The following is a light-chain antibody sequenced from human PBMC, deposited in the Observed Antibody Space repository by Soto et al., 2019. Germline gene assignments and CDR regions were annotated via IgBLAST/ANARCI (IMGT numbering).Light chain of an antibody. Sequence: DVVLTQSPLSLPVTLGQPASISCRSSQSLVHSDGSTYLSWFHQRPGQSPRRLIYKVSNRDSGVPDRFSGSGSGADFTLKISRVEAEDVGVYYSMQGTHWPPYTFGQGTKVEIK. CDR1: QSLVHSDGSTY. CDR3: MQGTHWPPYT. J-gene: IGKJ2*01. V-gene: IGKV2-30*02. CDR2: KVS.